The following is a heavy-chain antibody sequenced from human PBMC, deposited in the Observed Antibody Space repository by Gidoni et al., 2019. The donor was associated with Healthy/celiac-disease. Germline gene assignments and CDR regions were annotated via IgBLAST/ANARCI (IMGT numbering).Heavy chain of an antibody. D-gene: IGHD3-22*01. CDR3: ARANPTNYYDSSGDAFDI. Sequence: QVQLVESGGGVVQPGRSLRLSCAASGFTFSSYGRHWVRQAPGKGLEWVAVIWYDGSNKYYADSVKGRFTISRDNSKNTLYLQMNSLRAEDTAVYYCARANPTNYYDSSGDAFDIWGQGTMVTVSS. CDR1: GFTFSSYG. CDR2: IWYDGSNK. J-gene: IGHJ3*02. V-gene: IGHV3-33*01.